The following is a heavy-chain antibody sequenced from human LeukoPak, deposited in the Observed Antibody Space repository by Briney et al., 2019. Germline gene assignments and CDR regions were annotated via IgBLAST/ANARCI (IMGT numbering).Heavy chain of an antibody. CDR2: ISYDGSNK. Sequence: PGGSLRLSCAASGFTFSSYAMHWVRQAPGKGLEWVAVISYDGSNKYCADSVKGRFTISRDNSKNTLYLQMNSLRAEDTAVYYCARVLGSGGYDYGYWGQGTLVTVSS. D-gene: IGHD5-12*01. V-gene: IGHV3-30-3*01. CDR3: ARVLGSGGYDYGY. CDR1: GFTFSSYA. J-gene: IGHJ4*02.